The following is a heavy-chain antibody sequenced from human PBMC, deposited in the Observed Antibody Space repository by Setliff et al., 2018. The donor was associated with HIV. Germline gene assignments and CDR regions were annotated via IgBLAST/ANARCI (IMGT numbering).Heavy chain of an antibody. Sequence: PSETLSLTCTVSGYSISSGYYWGWIRQPPGKGLEWIATIYQTGSTNYSPSLKSRVTMAVDTSKKQFSLKLKSVTAADTAVYYCFLFYDDRSGFYWDWGQGTPVTVSS. CDR2: IYQTGST. V-gene: IGHV4-38-2*02. CDR3: FLFYDDRSGFYWD. D-gene: IGHD3-22*01. CDR1: GYSISSGYY. J-gene: IGHJ4*02.